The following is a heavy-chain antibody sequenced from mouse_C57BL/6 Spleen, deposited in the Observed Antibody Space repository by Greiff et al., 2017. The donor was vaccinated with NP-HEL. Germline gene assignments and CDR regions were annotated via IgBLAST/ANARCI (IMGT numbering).Heavy chain of an antibody. CDR1: GYAFSSSW. D-gene: IGHD1-1*01. V-gene: IGHV1-82*01. CDR3: ARRNYGSSPFDY. J-gene: IGHJ2*01. CDR2: IYPGDGDT. Sequence: LVESGPELVKPGASVKISCKASGYAFSSSWMNWVKQRPGKGLEWIGRIYPGDGDTNYNGKFKGKATLTADKSSSTAYMQLSSLTSEDSAVYFCARRNYGSSPFDYWGQGTTLTVSS.